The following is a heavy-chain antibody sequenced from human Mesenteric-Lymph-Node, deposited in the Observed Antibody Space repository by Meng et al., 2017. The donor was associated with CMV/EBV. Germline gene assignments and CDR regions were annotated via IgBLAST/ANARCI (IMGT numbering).Heavy chain of an antibody. D-gene: IGHD6-13*01. CDR2: MNPKSGKT. V-gene: IGHV1-8*01. J-gene: IGHJ6*02. Sequence: TFTNNDINWVRQATGQGLEWMGWMNPKSGKTGNAQKFQGRVTMTRNTAISTAYMELSSLKSDDTAVYYCVRGRGSSWYVGHYGMDVWGLGTTVTVSS. CDR1: TFTNND. CDR3: VRGRGSSWYVGHYGMDV.